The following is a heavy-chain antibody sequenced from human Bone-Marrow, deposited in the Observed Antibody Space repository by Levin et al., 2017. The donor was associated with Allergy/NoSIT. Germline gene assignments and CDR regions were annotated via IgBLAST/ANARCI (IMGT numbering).Heavy chain of an antibody. CDR3: ARGDDEFDP. CDR1: GFTVKNNY. J-gene: IGHJ5*02. D-gene: IGHD2-21*01. Sequence: GESLKISCAASGFTVKNNYMSWVRQAPGKGLEWVSIIYTTGSTYLADSVKARFSTSRDISKNMVYLQMNSLRAEDTAVYYCARGDDEFDPWGQGSLVTVSS. CDR2: IYTTGST. V-gene: IGHV3-66*01.